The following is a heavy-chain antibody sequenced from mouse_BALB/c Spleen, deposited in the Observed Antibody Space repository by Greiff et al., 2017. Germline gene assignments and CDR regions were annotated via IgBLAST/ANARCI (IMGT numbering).Heavy chain of an antibody. CDR2: IYPGNVNT. J-gene: IGHJ3*01. V-gene: IGHV1S56*01. D-gene: IGHD3-1*01. Sequence: VQLQQSGPELVKPGASVRISCKASGYTFTSYYIHWVKQRPGQGLEWIGWIYPGNVNTKYNEKFKGKATLTADKSSSTAYMQLSSLTSEDSAVYFCARSSSGYRFAYWGQGTLVTVSA. CDR3: ARSSSGYRFAY. CDR1: GYTFTSYY.